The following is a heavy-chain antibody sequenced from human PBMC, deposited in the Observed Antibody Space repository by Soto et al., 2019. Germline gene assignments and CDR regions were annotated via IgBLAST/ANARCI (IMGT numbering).Heavy chain of an antibody. D-gene: IGHD5-12*01. V-gene: IGHV3-13*01. J-gene: IGHJ6*02. CDR2: IGTAGDT. Sequence: GGSLRLSCAASGFTFSSYDMHWVRQATGKGLEWVSAIGTAGDTYYPGSVKGRFTISRENAKNSLYLQMNSLRAEDTAVYYCARVPSGYDYNYYYGMDVWGQGTTVTASS. CDR3: ARVPSGYDYNYYYGMDV. CDR1: GFTFSSYD.